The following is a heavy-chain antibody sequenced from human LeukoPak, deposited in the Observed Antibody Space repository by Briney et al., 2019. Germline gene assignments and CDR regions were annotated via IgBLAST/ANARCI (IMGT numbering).Heavy chain of an antibody. CDR3: AREPPPSSSWYTYYYYYGMDV. CDR1: GFTFSSYE. D-gene: IGHD6-13*01. CDR2: ISSSGSTI. J-gene: IGHJ6*02. Sequence: PGGSLRLSCAASGFTFSSYEKNWVRQAPGKRLEWVSYISSSGSTIYYADSVKGRFTISRDNAKNSLYLQMNSLRAEDTAVYYCAREPPPSSSWYTYYYYYGMDVWGQGTTVTVSS. V-gene: IGHV3-48*03.